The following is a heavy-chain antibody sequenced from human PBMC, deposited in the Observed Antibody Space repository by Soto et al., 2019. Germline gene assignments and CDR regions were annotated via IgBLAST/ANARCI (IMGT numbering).Heavy chain of an antibody. Sequence: PSETLSLTCAVYGGSFSGYYWSWIRQPPGKGLEWIVEINHSGSTNYNPSLKSRVTISVDTSKNQFSLKLSSVTAADTAVYYCARPGVFKLRPRDYYFDYWDQGTLVTVSS. D-gene: IGHD4-17*01. J-gene: IGHJ4*02. CDR3: ARPGVFKLRPRDYYFDY. CDR1: GGSFSGYY. V-gene: IGHV4-34*01. CDR2: INHSGST.